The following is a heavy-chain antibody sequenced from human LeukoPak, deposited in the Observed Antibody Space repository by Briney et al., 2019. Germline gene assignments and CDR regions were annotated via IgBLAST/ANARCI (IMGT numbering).Heavy chain of an antibody. CDR2: ISSRGTTM. CDR3: ARDGWELLPNFDY. J-gene: IGHJ4*02. D-gene: IGHD1-26*01. CDR1: GFTFSSYD. Sequence: PGGSLRLSCAASGFTFSSYDMNWVRQAPGKGPEWVSYISSRGTTMYYADSVKGRFTISRDNAKKSLDLQMNSLRAEDTAVYYCARDGWELLPNFDYWGQGTLVTVSS. V-gene: IGHV3-48*01.